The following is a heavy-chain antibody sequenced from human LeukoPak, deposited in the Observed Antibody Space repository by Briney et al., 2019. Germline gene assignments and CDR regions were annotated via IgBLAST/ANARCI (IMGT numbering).Heavy chain of an antibody. V-gene: IGHV3-13*01. CDR3: VRGGIQVSGIDEIDY. CDR1: GFTFRSYD. J-gene: IGHJ4*02. D-gene: IGHD6-19*01. Sequence: QPGGSLRPSCAASGFTFRSYDMHWVRQVTGKGLEWVSAVGISGDTYYAGSVKGRFTISRENAKNSLYLQMNSLTAGDTAVYYCVRGGIQVSGIDEIDYWGQGTLVTVSS. CDR2: VGISGDT.